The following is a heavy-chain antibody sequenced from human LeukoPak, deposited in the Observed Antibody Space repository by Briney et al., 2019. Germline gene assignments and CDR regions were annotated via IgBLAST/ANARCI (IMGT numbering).Heavy chain of an antibody. CDR1: GFTFSTYH. D-gene: IGHD3-16*01. CDR3: ARDTLSGLAFY. Sequence: PGGSLRLSCAASGFTFSTYHMNWVRQAPGKGPEWVSSISSRSTYIYYADSVKGRFTISRDNAKNSLFLQMNSLRAEDTAVYYCARDTLSGLAFYWGQGTLVTVSS. V-gene: IGHV3-21*01. J-gene: IGHJ4*02. CDR2: ISSRSTYI.